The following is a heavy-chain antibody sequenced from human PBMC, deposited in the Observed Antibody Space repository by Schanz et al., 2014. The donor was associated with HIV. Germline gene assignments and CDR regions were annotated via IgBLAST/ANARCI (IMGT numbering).Heavy chain of an antibody. CDR2: ISGNGGST. D-gene: IGHD3-10*01. CDR3: ARGSGPYYYYYGMDV. V-gene: IGHV3-23*01. CDR1: GFTFSDYA. Sequence: EVQLLESGGGLVQPGGSLRLSCAASGFTFSDYAMTWVRQAPGKGLEWVSGISGNGGSTYYADSVKGRFTISRDNSKNTLYLQMNSLRVDDTAVYYCARGSGPYYYYYGMDVWGQGTTVTVSS. J-gene: IGHJ6*02.